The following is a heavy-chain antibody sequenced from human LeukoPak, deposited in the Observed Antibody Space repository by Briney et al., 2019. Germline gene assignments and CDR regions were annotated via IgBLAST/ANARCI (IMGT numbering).Heavy chain of an antibody. Sequence: SETLSLTCTVSGGSISSGDYYWSWIRQPPGKGLEWIGYIYYSGSTYYNPSLKSRVTISVDTSKNQFSLKLSSVTDADTAVYYCARDPYCSGGSCYWRAYWYFDLWGRGTLVTASS. CDR1: GGSISSGDYY. CDR3: ARDPYCSGGSCYWRAYWYFDL. CDR2: IYYSGST. D-gene: IGHD2-15*01. V-gene: IGHV4-30-4*01. J-gene: IGHJ2*01.